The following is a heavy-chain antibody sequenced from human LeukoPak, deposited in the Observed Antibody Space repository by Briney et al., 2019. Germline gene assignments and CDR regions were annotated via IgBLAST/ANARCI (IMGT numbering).Heavy chain of an antibody. V-gene: IGHV1-18*04. J-gene: IGHJ5*02. CDR1: GYTFTSYG. D-gene: IGHD2-15*01. Sequence: ASVKVSCKASGYTFTSYGISWVRQAPGQGLEWMGWISAYNGNTNYAQKLQGRVTMTTDTSTSTAYMELRSLRSDDTAVYYCARAESSRAIVVVAAAHWFDPWGQGTLVTVSS. CDR3: ARAESSRAIVVVAAAHWFDP. CDR2: ISAYNGNT.